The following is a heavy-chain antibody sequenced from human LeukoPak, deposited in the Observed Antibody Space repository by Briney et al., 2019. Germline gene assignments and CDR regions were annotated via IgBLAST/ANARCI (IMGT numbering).Heavy chain of an antibody. V-gene: IGHV3-30*18. CDR1: GFTFSSYG. J-gene: IGHJ4*02. CDR3: AKAGSAPAY. CDR2: ISYDGSIK. Sequence: GGSLRLSCAASGFTFSSYGMHWVRQAPGKVLEWVAVISYDGSIKYYADSVKGRFTISRDNSKNTLYLQMNSLRAEATAVYYCAKAGSAPAYWGQGTLVTVSS. D-gene: IGHD2-15*01.